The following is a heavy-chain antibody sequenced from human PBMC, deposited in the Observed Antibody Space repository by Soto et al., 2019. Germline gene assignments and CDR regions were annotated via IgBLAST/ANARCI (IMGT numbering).Heavy chain of an antibody. CDR1: GASVNSGNYY. Sequence: QVQLQESGPGLVKPSETLSLTCTVSGASVNSGNYYWSWIWQPPGKGLEWIGYIYYSGSTNYNPSLKSRVTISLDTSKNQFSLNLSSVTAADTAVYFCARDRAAAIGYYYYYGMDVWGQGTTVTVSS. D-gene: IGHD2-2*01. V-gene: IGHV4-61*01. CDR3: ARDRAAAIGYYYYYGMDV. J-gene: IGHJ6*02. CDR2: IYYSGST.